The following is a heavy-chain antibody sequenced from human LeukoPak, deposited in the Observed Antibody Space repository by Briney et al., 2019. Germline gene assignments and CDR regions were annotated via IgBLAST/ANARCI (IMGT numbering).Heavy chain of an antibody. J-gene: IGHJ4*02. CDR1: GFSLSTSGVG. CDR3: AHIPTSYHCYDSSGYYLH. V-gene: IGHV2-5*02. D-gene: IGHD3-22*01. Sequence: GSGPTLVNPTQTLTLTCTFSGFSLSTSGVGVGWIRQPPGKALEWLALIYWDDDKRYSPSLKSRLTITKDTSKNQVVLTMTNMDPVDTATYYCAHIPTSYHCYDSSGYYLHWGQGTLVTVSS. CDR2: IYWDDDK.